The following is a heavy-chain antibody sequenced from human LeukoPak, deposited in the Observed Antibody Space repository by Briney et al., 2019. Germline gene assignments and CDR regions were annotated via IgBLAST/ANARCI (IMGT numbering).Heavy chain of an antibody. Sequence: ASVKVSCKASGGTFSSYAISWVRQAPGQGLEWMGGIIPIFGTANYAQKFQGRVTITADESTSTAYMELSSLRSEDTAVYYCARSLAGRLLLDYWGQGTLVTVSS. J-gene: IGHJ4*02. CDR3: ARSLAGRLLLDY. CDR1: GGTFSSYA. V-gene: IGHV1-69*13. CDR2: IIPIFGTA. D-gene: IGHD2/OR15-2a*01.